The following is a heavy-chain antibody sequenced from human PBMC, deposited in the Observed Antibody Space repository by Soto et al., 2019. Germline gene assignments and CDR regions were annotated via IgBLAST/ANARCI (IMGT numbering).Heavy chain of an antibody. CDR1: GFTFGDYA. Sequence: EVQLVESGGGLVQPGRSLRLSCAASGFTFGDYAMQWVRQAPGKGLEWVSAISWNSGSIDYADSVKGRFTISRDNAKNSLYLQMNSLRAEDTALYFCAKGGAFDSRTYYNYWGQGTLVTVSS. J-gene: IGHJ4*02. D-gene: IGHD3-22*01. CDR2: ISWNSGSI. V-gene: IGHV3-9*01. CDR3: AKGGAFDSRTYYNY.